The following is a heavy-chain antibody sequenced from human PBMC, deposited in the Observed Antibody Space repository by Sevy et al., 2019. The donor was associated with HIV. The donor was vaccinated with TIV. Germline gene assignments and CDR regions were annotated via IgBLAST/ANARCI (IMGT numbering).Heavy chain of an antibody. Sequence: GGSLRLSCAASGFSISNNYTAWVRQAPGKGLEWVSVMYSGGSPYYADSVTGRFALSRDMSKNTVYLPMNSLRAEDTAVYYCARGYCGGGSCTAFDPWGQGTLVTVS. CDR1: GFSISNNY. J-gene: IGHJ5*02. CDR3: ARGYCGGGSCTAFDP. CDR2: MYSGGSP. V-gene: IGHV3-66*01. D-gene: IGHD2-15*01.